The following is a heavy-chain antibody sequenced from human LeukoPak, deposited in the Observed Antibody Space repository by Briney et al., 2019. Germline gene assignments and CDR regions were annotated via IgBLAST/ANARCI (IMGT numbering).Heavy chain of an antibody. CDR3: ATGDLGTTGTTSNYYYGMDV. CDR1: GSTLTELS. D-gene: IGHD1-1*01. V-gene: IGHV1-24*01. J-gene: IGHJ6*02. CDR2: FDPEDGET. Sequence: ASVKVSCKVSGSTLTELSLHWGRQAPGTGLEWMGGFDPEDGETIYAQKFQGRVTMTEDTSTDTAYMEMSSLRSEDTAVYYCATGDLGTTGTTSNYYYGMDVWGQGTTVTVSS.